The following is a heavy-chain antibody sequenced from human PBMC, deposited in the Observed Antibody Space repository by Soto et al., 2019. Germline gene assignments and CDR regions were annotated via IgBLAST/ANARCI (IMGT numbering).Heavy chain of an antibody. Sequence: SQTLSLTCAISGDSVSSNSAAWNWIRQSPSRGLEWLGRTYYRSKWYNDYAVSVKSRITINPDTSKNQFSLQLNSVTPEDTAVYYCARDMAAAGMTDDYYYYGMDVWGQGTTVTVSS. CDR1: GDSVSSNSAA. V-gene: IGHV6-1*01. D-gene: IGHD6-13*01. CDR2: TYYRSKWYN. CDR3: ARDMAAAGMTDDYYYYGMDV. J-gene: IGHJ6*02.